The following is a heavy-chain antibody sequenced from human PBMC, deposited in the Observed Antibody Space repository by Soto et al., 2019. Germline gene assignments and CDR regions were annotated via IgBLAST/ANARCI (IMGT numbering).Heavy chain of an antibody. CDR2: IYSSGNT. J-gene: IGHJ5*02. Sequence: QVHLQESGPGLVKPSETLSLTCSVSGGTISGYYWTWIRQPAGKGLEWIGRIYSSGNTKYNPYLQSRVTMSLDTSNNQFSLRLTSVTADDTAVYYCARGQRFSDWFDPWGQGTLVTVSS. CDR3: ARGQRFSDWFDP. CDR1: GGTISGYY. D-gene: IGHD3-3*01. V-gene: IGHV4-4*07.